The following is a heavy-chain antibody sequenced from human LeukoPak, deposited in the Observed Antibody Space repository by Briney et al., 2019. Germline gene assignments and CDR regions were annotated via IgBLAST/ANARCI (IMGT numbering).Heavy chain of an antibody. V-gene: IGHV4-4*07. CDR2: IYTSGST. J-gene: IGHJ4*02. D-gene: IGHD6-13*01. CDR3: ARDAADSSSWYYFDY. Sequence: KPSETLSLTCTVSGGSISSYYWSWIRQPAGKGLEWIGRIYTSGSTNYNPSLKSRVTMSVDTSKNQFSLKLSSVTAADTAVYYCARDAADSSSWYYFDYWGQGTLVTVSS. CDR1: GGSISSYY.